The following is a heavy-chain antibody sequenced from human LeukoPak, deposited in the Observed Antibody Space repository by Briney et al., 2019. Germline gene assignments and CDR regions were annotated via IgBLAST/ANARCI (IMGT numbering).Heavy chain of an antibody. CDR1: GFTFISYG. V-gene: IGHV3-74*01. J-gene: IGHJ1*01. CDR2: INSDGSST. CDR3: ARAANPYFQH. D-gene: IGHD4/OR15-4a*01. Sequence: GGSLRLSCAASGFTFISYGRHWFRQAPGKGLVWVSRINSDGSSTSYADSVKGRFTISRDNAKNTLYLQMNSLRAEDTAVYYCARAANPYFQHWGQGTLVTVSS.